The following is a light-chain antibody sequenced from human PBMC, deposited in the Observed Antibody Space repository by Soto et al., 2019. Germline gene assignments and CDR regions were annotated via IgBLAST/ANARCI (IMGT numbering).Light chain of an antibody. J-gene: IGKJ4*01. Sequence: EIVLTQSPGTLSLSPGERATLSCRASQSVSSSYLAWYQQKPGQAPRLLIYGASSRATGIPDRFSGSGSGADFTLTISRLEPEDFAVYYCQQYGSSPPFPFGGGTKVDIK. CDR1: QSVSSSY. CDR2: GAS. V-gene: IGKV3-20*01. CDR3: QQYGSSPPFP.